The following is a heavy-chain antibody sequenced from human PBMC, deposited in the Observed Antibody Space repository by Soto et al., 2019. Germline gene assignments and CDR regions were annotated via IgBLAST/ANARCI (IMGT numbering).Heavy chain of an antibody. D-gene: IGHD2-2*01. CDR2: IIPIFGTA. J-gene: IGHJ5*02. CDR1: GGTFSSYA. CDR3: ARVIGYCISTSCYAGIRFDP. V-gene: IGHV1-69*12. Sequence: QVQLVQSGAEVKKPGSSVKVSCKASGGTFSSYAISWVRQAPGQGLEWMGGIIPIFGTANYAQKFQGRVTITADESTSTAYMELSSLRSEDTAVYYCARVIGYCISTSCYAGIRFDPWGQGTLVTVSP.